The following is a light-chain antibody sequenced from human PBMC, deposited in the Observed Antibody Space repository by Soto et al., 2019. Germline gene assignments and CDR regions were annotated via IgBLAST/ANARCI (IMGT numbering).Light chain of an antibody. J-gene: IGLJ2*01. Sequence: NFMLTQPHSVSGSPGKTVTISCTRSSGSIASNYVQWYQQRPGTSPTTVIYEDNQRPSGVPDRFSGSIDSSSNSASLTISGLKTEDEADYYCQSYDSSSHVVFGGGTKVTVL. V-gene: IGLV6-57*01. CDR2: EDN. CDR1: SGSIASNY. CDR3: QSYDSSSHVV.